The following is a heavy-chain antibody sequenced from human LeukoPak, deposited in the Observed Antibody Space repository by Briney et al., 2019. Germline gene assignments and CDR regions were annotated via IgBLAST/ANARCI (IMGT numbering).Heavy chain of an antibody. CDR3: VRGYSFGPYGMDV. V-gene: IGHV3-64D*09. D-gene: IGHD2-15*01. J-gene: IGHJ6*02. CDR1: GLTLRDQY. CDR2: ISDSGGST. Sequence: AGGSLRLSCAASGLTLRDQYMDWVRQAPGKGLEYVSAISDSGGSTYYADSVKGRFTISRDNSKNTLYLQMSSLRAEDTAVYFCVRGYSFGPYGMDVWGQGTTVTVSS.